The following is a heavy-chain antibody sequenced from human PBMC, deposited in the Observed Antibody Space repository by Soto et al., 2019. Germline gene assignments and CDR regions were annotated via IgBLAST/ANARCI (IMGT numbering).Heavy chain of an antibody. CDR2: VSGPGDNT. Sequence: EVQLLETGGDLVQPGGSLRLSCAASGFIFGSYGMSWVRQAPGKGLEWVSAVSGPGDNTYYADSVKGRFTISRDNSRNTLYLQMNSLRAEDTAIYYCAKNGPRSHYSSSSTDLDDWGLGTLVTVSS. V-gene: IGHV3-23*01. CDR3: AKNGPRSHYSSSSTDLDD. D-gene: IGHD6-6*01. CDR1: GFIFGSYG. J-gene: IGHJ4*02.